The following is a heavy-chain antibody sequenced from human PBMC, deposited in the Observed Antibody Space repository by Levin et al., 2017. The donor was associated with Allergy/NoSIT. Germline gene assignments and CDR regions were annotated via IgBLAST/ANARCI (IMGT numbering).Heavy chain of an antibody. CDR2: IYYSGST. CDR1: GGSISSSSYY. J-gene: IGHJ4*02. D-gene: IGHD1-1*01. V-gene: IGHV4-39*01. CDR3: ARYNWNPLLQFDY. Sequence: PSETLSLTCTVSGGSISSSSYYWGWIRQPPGKGLEWIGSIYYSGSTYYNPSLKSRVTISVDTSKNQFSLKLSSVTAADTAVYYCARYNWNPLLQFDYWGQGTLVTVSS.